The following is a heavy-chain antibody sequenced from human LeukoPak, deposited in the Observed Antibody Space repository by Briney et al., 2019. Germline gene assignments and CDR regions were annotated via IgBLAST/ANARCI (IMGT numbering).Heavy chain of an antibody. J-gene: IGHJ6*02. V-gene: IGHV4-59*01. CDR1: GGSISSYY. CDR3: TRSLGVVIHGGMDV. D-gene: IGHD3-3*01. CDR2: IYSSGST. Sequence: PSETLSLTCTVSGGSISSYYWSWIRQPPGKGLEWIGYIYSSGSTNYSPSLKSRVTISVDTSKNQFSLKLSSVTAADTAVYYCTRSLGVVIHGGMDVWGQGTTVTVSS.